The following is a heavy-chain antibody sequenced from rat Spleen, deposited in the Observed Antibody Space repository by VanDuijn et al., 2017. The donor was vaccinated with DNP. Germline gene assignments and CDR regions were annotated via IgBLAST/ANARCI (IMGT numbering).Heavy chain of an antibody. CDR3: ATRTAGV. CDR2: ISYDGSST. CDR1: GFTFSDYN. J-gene: IGHJ2*01. V-gene: IGHV5-7*01. Sequence: EVQLVESGGGLVQPGRSMKLSCAASGFTFSDYNMAWVRQAPKKGLEWVATISYDGSSTYYRDSVKGRFTISRDDAKSSLYLQMNSLKSEDTATYYCATRTAGVWGQGVMVTVSS. D-gene: IGHD1-4*01.